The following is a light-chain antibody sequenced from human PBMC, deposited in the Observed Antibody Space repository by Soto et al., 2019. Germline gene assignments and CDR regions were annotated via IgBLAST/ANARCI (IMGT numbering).Light chain of an antibody. V-gene: IGKV3-15*01. CDR1: QSVSNN. J-gene: IGKJ1*01. Sequence: EIVMTQSPATLSVSPGERATLSCRASQSVSNNLAWYQQKPGQAPSLLIYGTSTRATGIPARFSGSGSGTDFTLTISRLEPEDFAVYYCQQYGSTRWTFGQGTKVDIK. CDR2: GTS. CDR3: QQYGSTRWT.